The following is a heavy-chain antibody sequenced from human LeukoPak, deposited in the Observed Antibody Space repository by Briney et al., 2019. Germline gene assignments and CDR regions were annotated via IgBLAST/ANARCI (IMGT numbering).Heavy chain of an antibody. V-gene: IGHV4-4*07. CDR2: IYPSGGT. D-gene: IGHD3-16*02. CDR1: GGSISSYY. Sequence: SETLSLTCTVSGGSISSYYWSWIRQPAGKGLEWIGRIYPSGGTNYNPSLKSRVTMSVDTSKNQFSLKLSSVTAADTAVYYCARDHLNVWGSYRFSFDYWGQGTLVTVSS. CDR3: ARDHLNVWGSYRFSFDY. J-gene: IGHJ4*02.